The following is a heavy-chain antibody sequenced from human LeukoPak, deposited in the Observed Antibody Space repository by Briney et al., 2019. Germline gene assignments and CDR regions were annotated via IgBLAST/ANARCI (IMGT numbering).Heavy chain of an antibody. Sequence: PSETLSLTCAVSGGSISSGGYSWSWIRQPPGKGLEWIGYIYHSGSTNYNPSLKSRVTISVDTSKNQFSLKLSSVTAADTAVYYCARTKQQLTSGWFDPWGQGTLVTVSS. D-gene: IGHD6-13*01. J-gene: IGHJ5*02. CDR2: IYHSGST. CDR3: ARTKQQLTSGWFDP. V-gene: IGHV4-30-2*02. CDR1: GGSISSGGYS.